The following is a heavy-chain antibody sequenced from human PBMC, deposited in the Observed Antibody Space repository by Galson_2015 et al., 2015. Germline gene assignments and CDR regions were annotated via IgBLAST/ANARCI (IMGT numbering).Heavy chain of an antibody. D-gene: IGHD3-10*01. Sequence: SLRLSCAASGFTFSSYGMHWVRQAPGKGLEWVAVISYDGSNKYYADSVKGRSTISRDNSKNTLYLQMNSLRAEDTAVYYCAKDSGVGSGSYFWRDYFDYWGQGTLVTVSS. CDR3: AKDSGVGSGSYFWRDYFDY. J-gene: IGHJ4*02. V-gene: IGHV3-30*18. CDR2: ISYDGSNK. CDR1: GFTFSSYG.